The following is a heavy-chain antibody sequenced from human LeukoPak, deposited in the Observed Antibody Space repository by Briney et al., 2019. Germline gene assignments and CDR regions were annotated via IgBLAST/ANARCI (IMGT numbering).Heavy chain of an antibody. Sequence: PSETLSLTCAVYGGSFSGYYWSWIRQPPGKGLEWIGEINHSGSTNYNPSLKSRVTISVDTSKNQFSLKLSSVTAADTAVYYCARKWDRRRFDPWGQGTLVTVSS. CDR1: GGSFSGYY. CDR3: ARKWDRRRFDP. J-gene: IGHJ5*02. D-gene: IGHD1-26*01. V-gene: IGHV4-34*01. CDR2: INHSGST.